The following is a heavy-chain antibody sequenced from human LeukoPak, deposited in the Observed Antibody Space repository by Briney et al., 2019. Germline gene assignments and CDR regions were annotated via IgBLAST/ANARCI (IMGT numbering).Heavy chain of an antibody. Sequence: ASVKVSCTTSGYTFTDYDIHWVRQAPGQGLEWMGWINPNSANTNYAQKLQGRVTFTRDTSLSIAHMELSSLTSEDAAVYFCARGDFGETNTAFDIWAQGTLVAVSS. CDR1: GYTFTDYD. J-gene: IGHJ3*02. CDR2: INPNSANT. V-gene: IGHV1-8*03. CDR3: ARGDFGETNTAFDI. D-gene: IGHD4-17*01.